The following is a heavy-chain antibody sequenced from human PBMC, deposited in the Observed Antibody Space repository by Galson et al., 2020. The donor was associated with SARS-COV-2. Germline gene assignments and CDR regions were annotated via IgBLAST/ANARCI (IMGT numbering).Heavy chain of an antibody. CDR1: DASISSVDYY. CDR2: IHTSGST. D-gene: IGHD6-13*01. CDR3: ARLDRSSAKWCYDF. V-gene: IGHV4-61*02. J-gene: IGHJ4*02. Sequence: SETLSLTCTVSDASISSVDYYWSWIRQPAGKGLEWIGRIHTSGSTDYNPSLRSRVTISVDTSQSQFSLKLTSVTAADTAVYYCARLDRSSAKWCYDFWVQGTLVTVSS.